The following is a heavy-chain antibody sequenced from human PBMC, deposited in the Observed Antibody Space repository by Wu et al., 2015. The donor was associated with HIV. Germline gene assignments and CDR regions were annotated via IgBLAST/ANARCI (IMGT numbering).Heavy chain of an antibody. J-gene: IGHJ3*02. CDR1: GYTFIDFY. CDR2: YNPNTGGA. Sequence: QLVQSGAEVKKPGASVKVSCKASGYTFIDFYIHWVRQAPGQRLEWVGWYNPNTGGAHSGLDFQGRVTMTGDTSITTVYMELPRLASDDTATYYCARAPPGSRDYKSAFDIWGQGTMVTVSS. CDR3: ARAPPGSRDYKSAFDI. V-gene: IGHV1-2*02. D-gene: IGHD1-26*01.